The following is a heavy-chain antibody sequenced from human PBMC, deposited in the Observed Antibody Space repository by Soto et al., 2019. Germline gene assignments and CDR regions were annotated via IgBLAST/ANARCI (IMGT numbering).Heavy chain of an antibody. CDR2: ISGSGGNA. CDR1: GFTFSSYA. D-gene: IGHD1-26*01. J-gene: IGHJ6*02. Sequence: PGGSLRLSCAASGFTFSSYAMSWVRQAPGKGLEWVSTISGSGGNAYYADSVKGRFSISRGNSKNTLRLQMNSLRADDTAVYYCAKDGASGSYPPYYYFGMDVWGQGTTVTVYS. V-gene: IGHV3-23*01. CDR3: AKDGASGSYPPYYYFGMDV.